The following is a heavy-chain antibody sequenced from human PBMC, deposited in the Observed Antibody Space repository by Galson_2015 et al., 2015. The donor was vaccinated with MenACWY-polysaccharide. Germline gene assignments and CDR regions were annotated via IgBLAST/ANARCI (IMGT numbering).Heavy chain of an antibody. CDR3: ARHFDWAFDY. Sequence: SSWMTWVRQVPGKGPEWVANINPGGSKKDYLDSMKGRFTISRDNVKNTLHLQVDSLRVEDTAVYYCARHFDWAFDYRGQGTLVTVSS. D-gene: IGHD3-9*01. J-gene: IGHJ4*02. V-gene: IGHV3-7*01. CDR2: INPGGSKK. CDR1: SSW.